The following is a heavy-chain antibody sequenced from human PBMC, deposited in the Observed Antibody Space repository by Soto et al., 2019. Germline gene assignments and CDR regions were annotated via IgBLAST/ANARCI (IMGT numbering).Heavy chain of an antibody. D-gene: IGHD3-3*01. CDR2: ISSSSSTI. Sequence: GGSLRLSCAASGFTFSSYSMNWVRQAPGKGMEWVSYISSSSSTIYYADAVKGRFTSSRDNAKNSLYLQMNSLRAEDTAVYYCARDGYYDLWSGYQGGNYMDVWGKGTTVTVSS. CDR1: GFTFSSYS. CDR3: ARDGYYDLWSGYQGGNYMDV. J-gene: IGHJ6*03. V-gene: IGHV3-48*01.